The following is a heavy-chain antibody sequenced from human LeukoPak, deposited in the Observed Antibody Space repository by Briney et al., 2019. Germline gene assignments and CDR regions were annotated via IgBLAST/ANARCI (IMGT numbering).Heavy chain of an antibody. D-gene: IGHD3-22*01. CDR3: TSAPGQPYYYDPIDY. J-gene: IGHJ4*02. CDR2: IRSKAYGVAT. V-gene: IGHV3-49*03. Sequence: GRSLTLSCTASGFTYGDYAMRWLRQAPGKGRVGVGFIRSKAYGVATEYAACVKGRFTVSRDDPKSVAYRQMNSLKTVDTAVYYCTSAPGQPYYYDPIDYWGQGTLVTVSS. CDR1: GFTYGDYA.